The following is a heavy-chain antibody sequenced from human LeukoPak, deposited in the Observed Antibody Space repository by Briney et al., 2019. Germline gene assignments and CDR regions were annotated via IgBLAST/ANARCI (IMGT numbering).Heavy chain of an antibody. Sequence: GGSLRLSCAASGFTLSSYSMNWVRQTPGKGLEWVSSITSSLNYIYYADSVKGRFTISRDNAKNSLYLQMNSLRAEDTAVYYCARDLGIAACPTFDYWGQGTLVTVSS. J-gene: IGHJ4*02. CDR2: ITSSLNYI. D-gene: IGHD6-6*01. V-gene: IGHV3-21*01. CDR1: GFTLSSYS. CDR3: ARDLGIAACPTFDY.